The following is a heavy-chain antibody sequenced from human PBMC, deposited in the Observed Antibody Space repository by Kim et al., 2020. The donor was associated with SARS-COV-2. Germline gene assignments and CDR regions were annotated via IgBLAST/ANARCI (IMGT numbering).Heavy chain of an antibody. V-gene: IGHV1-69*13. CDR1: GGTFSSYA. J-gene: IGHJ5*02. Sequence: SVKVSCKASGGTFSSYAISWVRQAPGQGLEWMGGIIPIFGTANYAQKFQGRVTITADESTSTAYMELSSLRSEDTAVYYCARDVNYYEAGWFDPWGQGTLVTVSS. CDR2: IIPIFGTA. CDR3: ARDVNYYEAGWFDP. D-gene: IGHD3-22*01.